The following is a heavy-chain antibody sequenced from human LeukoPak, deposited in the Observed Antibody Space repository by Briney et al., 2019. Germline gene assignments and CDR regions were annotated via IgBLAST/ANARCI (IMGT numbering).Heavy chain of an antibody. Sequence: SETLSLTCTVSGGSISSYYWSWIRQAPGKGLEWIAYIYYTGTTGYNSSLKSRVTITLDTSKNQFSLKLNSVTAADTAVYYCARSYDSRGYFYYGMDVWGQGTTVIVSS. CDR2: IYYTGTT. CDR1: GGSISSYY. V-gene: IGHV4-59*01. D-gene: IGHD3-22*01. J-gene: IGHJ6*02. CDR3: ARSYDSRGYFYYGMDV.